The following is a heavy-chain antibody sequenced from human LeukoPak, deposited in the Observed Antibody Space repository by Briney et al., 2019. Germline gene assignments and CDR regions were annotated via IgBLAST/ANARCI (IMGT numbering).Heavy chain of an antibody. J-gene: IGHJ4*02. CDR2: INFYNGDT. V-gene: IGHV1-18*01. CDR3: AIAQSLGFGESLQY. D-gene: IGHD3-10*01. CDR1: GYSFSSYS. Sequence: ASVKVSCKPSGYSFSSYSISWVRQAPGQGLEWMGWINFYNGDTRYAENLQGRVTLTADTSTSTAYMEVRTLTFDDTAIYYCAIAQSLGFGESLQYWGQGTLVTVSS.